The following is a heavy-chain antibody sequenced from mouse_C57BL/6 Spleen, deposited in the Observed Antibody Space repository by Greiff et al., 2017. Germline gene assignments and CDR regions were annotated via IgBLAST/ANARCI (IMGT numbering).Heavy chain of an antibody. J-gene: IGHJ4*01. CDR3: ARSFITTVVPMDY. CDR1: GYTFTDYY. CDR2: IYPGSGNT. Sequence: QVQLQQSGAELVRPGASVKLSCKASGYTFTDYYINWVKQRPGQGLEWIARIYPGSGNTYYNEKFKGKATLTAEKSSSTAYMQLSSLTSEDSAVYFCARSFITTVVPMDYWGQGTSVTVSS. D-gene: IGHD1-1*01. V-gene: IGHV1-76*01.